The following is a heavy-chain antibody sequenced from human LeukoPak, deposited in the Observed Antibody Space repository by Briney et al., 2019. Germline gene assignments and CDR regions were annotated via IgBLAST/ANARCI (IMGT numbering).Heavy chain of an antibody. CDR1: GYTFTTHG. D-gene: IGHD4-11*01. CDR3: ARDWPTVITDY. V-gene: IGHV1-18*01. CDR2: IRPDNGEI. Sequence: ASVKVSCKTSGYTFTTHGISWVRQAPGQGLEWMGYIRPDNGEIKYAQKFKGSLTMTTDRSTGTAYMELRSLSSDYTAVYFCARDWPTVITDYWGQGTLVTVSS. J-gene: IGHJ4*02.